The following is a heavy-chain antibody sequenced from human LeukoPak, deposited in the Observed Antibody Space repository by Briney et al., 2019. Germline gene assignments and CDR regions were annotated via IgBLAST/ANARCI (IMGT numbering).Heavy chain of an antibody. CDR1: GFTFSSYA. J-gene: IGHJ4*02. CDR3: AKGSYYDSSGSFYFVY. D-gene: IGHD3-22*01. Sequence: GGSLRLSCAASGFTFSSYAMSWVRQAPGKGLEWVSGISGSGDNTYYADAVKGRSTISRDNSKNTLYVQVNSLGTEDTAAYYCAKGSYYDSSGSFYFVYWGQGTLVTVSS. V-gene: IGHV3-23*01. CDR2: ISGSGDNT.